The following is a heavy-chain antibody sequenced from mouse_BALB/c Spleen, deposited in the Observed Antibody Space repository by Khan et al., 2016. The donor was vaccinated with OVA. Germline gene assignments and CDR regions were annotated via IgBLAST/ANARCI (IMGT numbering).Heavy chain of an antibody. CDR1: GYTFTDFR. J-gene: IGHJ2*01. V-gene: IGHV9-1*02. CDR2: INTFTGEP. Sequence: LVESGPELRKPGETVKISCPTSGYTFTDFRVNWVKQTPGLGLKWMGCINTFTGEPTYADDFKVRFAFSLDTSATTAYFQLNNRKNEDMASYFCARQGHGESFYFDFWGQGTTLTGSS. D-gene: IGHD2-13*01. CDR3: ARQGHGESFYFDF.